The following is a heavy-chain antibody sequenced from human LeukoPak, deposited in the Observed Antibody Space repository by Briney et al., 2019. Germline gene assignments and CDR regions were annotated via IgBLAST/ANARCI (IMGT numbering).Heavy chain of an antibody. CDR1: RGSISSRTW. D-gene: IGHD4-17*01. CDR3: ASSDYYSLDF. Sequence: SETLSLTCAVSRGSISSRTWWSWVRQSPGRGLEWIGEISHGGSTNYNPSLKSRVTMSIDKSKNQFSLNLSSVTAVDTAVYYCASSDYYSLDFWGQGNLVTVSS. V-gene: IGHV4-4*02. J-gene: IGHJ4*02. CDR2: ISHGGST.